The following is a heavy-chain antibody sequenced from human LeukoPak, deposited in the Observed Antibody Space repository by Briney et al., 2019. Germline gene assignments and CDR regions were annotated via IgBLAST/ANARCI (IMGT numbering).Heavy chain of an antibody. V-gene: IGHV4-59*12. CDR2: IYYSGST. D-gene: IGHD6-13*01. Sequence: SETLSLTCTVSGGSISSYYWSWIRQPPGKGLEWIGYIYYSGSTNYNPSLKSRVTISVDTSKNQFSLKLSSVTAGDTAVYFFARDRLLVPDYYLLGKDGWGQGTTVTVSS. CDR1: GGSISSYY. J-gene: IGHJ6*02. CDR3: ARDRLLVPDYYLLGKDG.